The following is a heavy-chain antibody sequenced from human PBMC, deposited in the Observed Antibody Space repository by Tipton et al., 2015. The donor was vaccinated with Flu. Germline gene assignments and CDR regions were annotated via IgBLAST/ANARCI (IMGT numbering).Heavy chain of an antibody. CDR3: AKDGQLLVLVILDY. V-gene: IGHV3-23*01. D-gene: IGHD6-13*01. Sequence: SLRLSCVASGFTFSNYAMSWVRQAPGKGLEWVSSISGSGGSTYYADSVKGRFTISRDNSKNTLYLQMNSLRADDTAIYYCAKDGQLLVLVILDYWGQGSLVTVSS. CDR1: GFTFSNYA. J-gene: IGHJ4*02. CDR2: ISGSGGST.